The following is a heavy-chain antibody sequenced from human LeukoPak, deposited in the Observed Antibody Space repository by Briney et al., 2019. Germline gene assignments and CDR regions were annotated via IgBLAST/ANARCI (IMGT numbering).Heavy chain of an antibody. V-gene: IGHV3-74*01. J-gene: IGHJ6*02. CDR1: GFTFSSYW. CDR3: ARAGGGDYVSWPNYGMDV. CDR2: INSDGSST. D-gene: IGHD4-17*01. Sequence: PGGSLRLSCAASGFTFSSYWMHWVRQAPGKGLVWVSRINSDGSSTSYADSVKGRFTISRENAKNSLYLQMNSLRAGDTAVYYCARAGGGDYVSWPNYGMDVWGQGTTVTVSS.